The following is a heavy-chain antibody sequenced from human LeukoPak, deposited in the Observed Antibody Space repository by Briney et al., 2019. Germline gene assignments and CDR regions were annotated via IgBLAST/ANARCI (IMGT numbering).Heavy chain of an antibody. Sequence: GGSLRLSCAASGFTLSTYAMSWVRQVPGKGLEWVSGIPGSGGSTYYADSVKGRFTISRDNSKNTLYLQMSSLRDEDTAVYYCAKGFTTTYFIWGQGTLVTVSS. CDR3: AKGFTTTYFI. V-gene: IGHV3-23*01. D-gene: IGHD3-22*01. CDR1: GFTLSTYA. CDR2: IPGSGGST. J-gene: IGHJ3*02.